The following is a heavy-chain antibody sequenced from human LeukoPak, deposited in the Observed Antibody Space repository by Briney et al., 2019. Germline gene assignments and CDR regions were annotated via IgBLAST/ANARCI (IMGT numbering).Heavy chain of an antibody. J-gene: IGHJ4*02. D-gene: IGHD3-22*01. CDR3: AKRGVVIRVILVGFHKEAYYFDS. Sequence: PGGSPRLSCAVSGITLSNYGMTWVRQAPGKGLEWVAGISDTGGRTNYADSVKGRLIISRDNPKNTLYLQMNSLRAEDTAVYFCAKRGVVIRVILVGFHKEAYYFDSWGQGALVTVSS. CDR1: GITLSNYG. V-gene: IGHV3-23*01. CDR2: ISDTGGRT.